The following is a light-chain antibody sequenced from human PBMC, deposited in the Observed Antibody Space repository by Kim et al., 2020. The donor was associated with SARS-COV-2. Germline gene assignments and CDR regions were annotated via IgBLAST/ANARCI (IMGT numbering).Light chain of an antibody. CDR3: AAWDDSLSGHVV. Sequence: QRVTISWSGSSSNIGSNYVSWYQQLPGTAPKPLIYRNNQRPSGVPDRFSGSKSGTSASLAISGLRSEGEADYYCAAWDDSLSGHVVFGGGTQLTVL. V-gene: IGLV1-47*01. CDR2: RNN. J-gene: IGLJ2*01. CDR1: SSNIGSNY.